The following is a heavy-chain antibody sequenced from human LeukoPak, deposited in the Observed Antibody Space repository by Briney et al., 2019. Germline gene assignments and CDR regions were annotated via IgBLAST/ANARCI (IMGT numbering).Heavy chain of an antibody. CDR3: ARADYYDSRQFDY. CDR2: IYYSGST. Sequence: PSETLSLTCTVSGGSISSYYRSWIRQPPGKGLGGIGSIYYSGSTNYNPSLQSRVTISVDTSKNQFSLKLSSVTAADTAVYYCARADYYDSRQFDYWGQGTLVTVSS. D-gene: IGHD3-22*01. J-gene: IGHJ4*02. CDR1: GGSISSYY. V-gene: IGHV4-59*08.